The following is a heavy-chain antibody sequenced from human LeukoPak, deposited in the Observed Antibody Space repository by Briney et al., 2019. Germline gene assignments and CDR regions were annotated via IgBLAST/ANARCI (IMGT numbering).Heavy chain of an antibody. CDR2: INSDGSTT. CDR1: GFTFSTFA. J-gene: IGHJ3*02. CDR3: ARRSGACDAFDI. V-gene: IGHV3-74*01. Sequence: GGSLRLSCAASGFTFSTFAMIWVRQPPGKGLVWVSRINSDGSTTNCADSVKGRFTISRDNAKNTLYLQMNSLRAEDTAAYYCARRSGACDAFDIWGQGTMVTVSS. D-gene: IGHD3-3*01.